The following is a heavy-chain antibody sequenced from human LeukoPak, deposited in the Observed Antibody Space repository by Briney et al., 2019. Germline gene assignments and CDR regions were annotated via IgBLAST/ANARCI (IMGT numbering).Heavy chain of an antibody. CDR1: GGSISSGSYY. CDR2: IHTSGRT. CDR3: ARGVTYYYDSSGYLY. V-gene: IGHV4-61*02. Sequence: SETLSLTCTVSGGSISSGSYYWGWIRQPAGKGLEWIGRIHTSGRTNYNPSLKSRVTISVDTSKNQFSLELTSVTAADTAVYYCARGVTYYYDSSGYLYWGQGTLVTVSS. D-gene: IGHD3-22*01. J-gene: IGHJ4*02.